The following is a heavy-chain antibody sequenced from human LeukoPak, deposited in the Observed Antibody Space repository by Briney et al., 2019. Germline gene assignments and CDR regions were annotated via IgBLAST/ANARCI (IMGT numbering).Heavy chain of an antibody. J-gene: IGHJ3*02. D-gene: IGHD4-23*01. Sequence: GGSRRLSCAASGFTVSSNYMSWVRQAPGKGLEWVSGIYSGGSTYYVDSVKGRFTISRDNSKNTLYLHMNSLRAEDTAVYYCARGGWTTVVTGGAFDIWGQGTMVTVSS. CDR1: GFTVSSNY. CDR2: IYSGGST. CDR3: ARGGWTTVVTGGAFDI. V-gene: IGHV3-53*01.